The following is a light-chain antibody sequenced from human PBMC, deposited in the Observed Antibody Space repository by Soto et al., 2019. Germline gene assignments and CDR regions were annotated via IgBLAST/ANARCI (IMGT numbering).Light chain of an antibody. CDR2: DVI. J-gene: IGLJ1*01. Sequence: LTQPRSVSGSPGQSVTISCTGTSSDVGGYNYVSWYQQHPGKAPKLMIYDVIKRPSGVPDRFSGSKSGNTASLTISGLQAEDEADYYCCSYAGSYVFGTGTKLTVL. CDR1: SSDVGGYNY. V-gene: IGLV2-11*01. CDR3: CSYAGSYV.